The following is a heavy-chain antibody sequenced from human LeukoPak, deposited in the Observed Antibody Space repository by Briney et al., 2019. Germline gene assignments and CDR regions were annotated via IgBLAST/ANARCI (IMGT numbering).Heavy chain of an antibody. J-gene: IGHJ4*02. V-gene: IGHV3-23*01. CDR2: ISGSGDKT. D-gene: IGHD2-2*01. CDR3: ASQGGTS. CDR1: GFTFSSHA. Sequence: GGSLRLSCAASGFTFSSHAMNWVRQAPGEGLQWVSSISGSGDKTFYADSVKGRFTISRDNAKNSLYLQMNSLRAEDTAVYYCASQGGTSWGQGTLVTVSS.